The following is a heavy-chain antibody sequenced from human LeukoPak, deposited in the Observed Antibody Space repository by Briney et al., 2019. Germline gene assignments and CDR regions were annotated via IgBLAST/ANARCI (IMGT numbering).Heavy chain of an antibody. CDR2: ISSSSSTI. CDR1: GFTFSSYS. Sequence: GGSLRLSCAASGFTFSSYSMNWVRQAPGKGLEWVSYISSSSSTIYYADSVKGRFTISKDNSKNTLYLQMNSLRTEDTAVYYCAKQYIVGTVTRGYWGQGTLVTVSS. CDR3: AKQYIVGTVTRGY. D-gene: IGHD1-26*01. J-gene: IGHJ4*02. V-gene: IGHV3-48*01.